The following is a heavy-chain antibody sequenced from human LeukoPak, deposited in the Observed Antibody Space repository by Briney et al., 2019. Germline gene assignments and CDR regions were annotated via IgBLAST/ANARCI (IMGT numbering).Heavy chain of an antibody. V-gene: IGHV3-7*01. CDR3: ASTPNYDSSCDYFRFDY. CDR1: LFTLSRYW. J-gene: IGHJ4*02. D-gene: IGHD3-22*01. CDR2: IKQDGSEQ. Sequence: PGGSLRLSRADSLFTLSRYWLNWVGPAPARGLAWVANIKQDGSEQYYVDSLKGRFTISRDNAKKSLFLQMKSLRAEDADVYDCASTPNYDSSCDYFRFDYWGQGTLVTVSS.